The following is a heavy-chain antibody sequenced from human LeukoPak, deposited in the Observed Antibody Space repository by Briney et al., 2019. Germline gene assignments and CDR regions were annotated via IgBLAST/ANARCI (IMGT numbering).Heavy chain of an antibody. V-gene: IGHV3-21*01. Sequence: GGSLRLSCAASGFTFSSYSMNWVRQAPGKGLEWVSSISSSSSYIYCADSVKGRFTISRDNAKNSLYLQMNSLRAEDTAVYYCARLAGAHEGNDFWSGDAFDIWGQGTMVTVSS. CDR1: GFTFSSYS. CDR3: ARLAGAHEGNDFWSGDAFDI. D-gene: IGHD3-3*01. J-gene: IGHJ3*02. CDR2: ISSSSSYI.